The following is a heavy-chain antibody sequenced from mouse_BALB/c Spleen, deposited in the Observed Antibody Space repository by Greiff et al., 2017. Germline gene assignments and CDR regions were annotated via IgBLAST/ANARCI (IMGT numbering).Heavy chain of an antibody. J-gene: IGHJ1*01. V-gene: IGHV5-12-2*01. Sequence: EVQGVESGGGLVQPGGSLKLSCAASGFTFSSYTMSWVRQTPEKRLEWVAYIRNGGGSTYYPDTVKGRFTISRDNAKNTLYLQMSSLKSEDTAMYYCARGGVPIGYFDVWGAGTTVTVSS. CDR2: IRNGGGST. CDR1: GFTFSSYT. D-gene: IGHD5-1*01. CDR3: ARGGVPIGYFDV.